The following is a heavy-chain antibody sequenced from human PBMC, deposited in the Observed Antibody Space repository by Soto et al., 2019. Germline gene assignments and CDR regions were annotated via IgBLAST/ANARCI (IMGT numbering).Heavy chain of an antibody. CDR2: ISSRSTTV. CDR1: GFTFSSYS. Sequence: EVQLVESGGGLVQPGGSLRLSCAASGFTFSSYSMNWFRQAPRKGLEWVSYISSRSTTVYYADSVKGRFTISRDNAKNSLYLQLNSLRDEDTAVYYCARDSGSTSLFDYWGQGTLVTVSS. CDR3: ARDSGSTSLFDY. J-gene: IGHJ4*02. V-gene: IGHV3-48*02. D-gene: IGHD3-10*01.